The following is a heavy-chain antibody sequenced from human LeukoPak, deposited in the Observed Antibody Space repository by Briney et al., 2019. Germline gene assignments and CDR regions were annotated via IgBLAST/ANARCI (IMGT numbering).Heavy chain of an antibody. CDR2: TYYSGTT. CDR1: GGSISRTNW. D-gene: IGHD3-22*01. Sequence: SETLSLTCAVSGGSISRTNWWSWVRQPLGKGLEWIGETYYSGTTNYNPSLKSRVTISVDKSRNQFSLKLSSVTAADTAVYYCARVKTYYFDSSGWNDAFDMWGQGTMVTVSS. V-gene: IGHV4-4*02. CDR3: ARVKTYYFDSSGWNDAFDM. J-gene: IGHJ3*02.